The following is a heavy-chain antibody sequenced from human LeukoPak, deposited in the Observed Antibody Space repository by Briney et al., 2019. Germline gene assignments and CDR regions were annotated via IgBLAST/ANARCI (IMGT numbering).Heavy chain of an antibody. CDR3: ASGSGSYRTPYYYMDV. D-gene: IGHD3-10*01. CDR2: IYSGGST. CDR1: GFTVSSNY. Sequence: GGSLRLSCAASGFTVSSNYMSWVRQAPWKGLEWVSVIYSGGSTYYADSVKGRFTISRDNSKNTLYLQMNSLRAEDTAVYYCASGSGSYRTPYYYMDVWGTGTTVTVSS. V-gene: IGHV3-53*01. J-gene: IGHJ6*03.